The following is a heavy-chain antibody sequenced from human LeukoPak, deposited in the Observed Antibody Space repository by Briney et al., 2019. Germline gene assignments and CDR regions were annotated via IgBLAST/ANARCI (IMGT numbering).Heavy chain of an antibody. J-gene: IGHJ2*01. CDR3: ARESHYGDYYPIPFDL. V-gene: IGHV1-18*01. CDR1: GYTFNIYG. CDR2: ISTYNGST. Sequence: ASVKVSCKASGYTFNIYGIIWVRQAPGQGLEWVGWISTYNGSTNYAPNIQDRVTMTTDTSTSTAYMELRSLRSDDTAVYYCARESHYGDYYPIPFDLWGHSTLLTVSS. D-gene: IGHD4-17*01.